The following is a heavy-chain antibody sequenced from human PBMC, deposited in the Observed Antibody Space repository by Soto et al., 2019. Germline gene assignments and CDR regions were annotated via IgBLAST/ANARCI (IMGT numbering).Heavy chain of an antibody. J-gene: IGHJ5*02. CDR1: GGSISSSSYY. Sequence: LSLTCTVSGGSISSSSYYWGWIRQPPGKGLEWIGSIYYSGSTYYNPSLKSRVTISVDTSKNQFSLKLSSVTAADTAVYYCARSPIAAAGGTHWFDPWGQGTLVTVSS. D-gene: IGHD6-13*01. CDR3: ARSPIAAAGGTHWFDP. V-gene: IGHV4-39*01. CDR2: IYYSGST.